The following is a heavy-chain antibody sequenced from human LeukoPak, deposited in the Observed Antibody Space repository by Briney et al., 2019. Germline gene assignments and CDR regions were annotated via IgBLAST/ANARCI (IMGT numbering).Heavy chain of an antibody. CDR3: ARGRRDGSGNRFIWFDP. CDR1: GYSFTSYW. V-gene: IGHV5-51*01. J-gene: IGHJ5*02. Sequence: GESLKISCKGSGYSFTSYWIGWVRQMPGKGLEWMGIIYPGDSDTRYSPSFQGQVTISADKSISTAYLQWSRLKASDTAMYYCARGRRDGSGNRFIWFDPWGQGTLVTVSS. CDR2: IYPGDSDT. D-gene: IGHD3-10*01.